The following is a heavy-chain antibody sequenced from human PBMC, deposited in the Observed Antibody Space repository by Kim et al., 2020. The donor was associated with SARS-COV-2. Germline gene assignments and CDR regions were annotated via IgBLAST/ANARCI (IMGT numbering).Heavy chain of an antibody. D-gene: IGHD4-17*01. V-gene: IGHV3-23*01. J-gene: IGHJ5*02. Sequence: NSVKGRFTVAGDSTKNTLYLQMNSRTVEDTAIYYCAKDGRGHGDYHWFDTWGQGTLVTVSS. CDR3: AKDGRGHGDYHWFDT.